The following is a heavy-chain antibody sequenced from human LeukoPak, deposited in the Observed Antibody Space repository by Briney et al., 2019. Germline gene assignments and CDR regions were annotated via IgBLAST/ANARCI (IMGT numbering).Heavy chain of an antibody. CDR2: IWFDGSNK. D-gene: IGHD3-22*01. CDR3: AKRRRYYYDSSGYPGYYFDY. V-gene: IGHV3-33*06. CDR1: GFTFSSYG. J-gene: IGHJ4*02. Sequence: GGSLRLSCAASGFTFSSYGMHWVRQAPGKGLEWVAVIWFDGSNKYYADSVKGRFTISRDNSKNTLYLQMNSLRAEDTAVYYCAKRRRYYYDSSGYPGYYFDYWGQGTLVTVSS.